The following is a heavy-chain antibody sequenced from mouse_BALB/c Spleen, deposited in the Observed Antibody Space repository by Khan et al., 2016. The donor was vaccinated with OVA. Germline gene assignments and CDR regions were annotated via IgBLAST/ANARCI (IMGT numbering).Heavy chain of an antibody. CDR2: INPSSGGT. CDR3: TRSGYGSFAY. V-gene: IGHV1S81*02. CDR1: GYTFTSYY. J-gene: IGHJ3*01. Sequence: QVQLQQSGAELVKPGASVRLSCKASGYTFTSYYLYWVKQRPGQGLEWIGDINPSSGGTNFNEKFKSKATLTVDNSSSTAYLQINSLTSEDSAVYYWTRSGYGSFAYWGQGTLVTVSA. D-gene: IGHD2-2*01.